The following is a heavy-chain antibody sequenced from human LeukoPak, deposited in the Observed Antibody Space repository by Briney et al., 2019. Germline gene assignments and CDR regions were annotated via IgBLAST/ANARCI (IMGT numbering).Heavy chain of an antibody. CDR3: ARGGSGSIAAAGTPHSFDY. CDR1: GGSISSYY. V-gene: IGHV4-59*01. D-gene: IGHD6-13*01. CDR2: IYYSGST. Sequence: SETLSLTCTVSGGSISSYYWSWIRQPPGKGLEWIGYIYYSGSTNYNPSLKSRVTISVDTSKNQFSLKLSSVTAADTAVYYCARGGSGSIAAAGTPHSFDYWGQGTLVTVSS. J-gene: IGHJ4*02.